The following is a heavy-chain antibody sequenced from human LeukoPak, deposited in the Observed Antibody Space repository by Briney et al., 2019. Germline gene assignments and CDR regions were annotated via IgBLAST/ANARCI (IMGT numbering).Heavy chain of an antibody. CDR1: GFTFSSYA. CDR3: ARDLRAKWYYYYYYMDV. Sequence: GGSLRLSCAASGFTFSSYAMHWVRQAPGKGLEWVAVISYDGSNKYYADSVKGRFTISRDNSKNTLYLQMNSLRAEDTAAYYCARDLRAKWYYYYYYMDVWGKGTTVTVSS. J-gene: IGHJ6*03. CDR2: ISYDGSNK. V-gene: IGHV3-30*04. D-gene: IGHD1-26*01.